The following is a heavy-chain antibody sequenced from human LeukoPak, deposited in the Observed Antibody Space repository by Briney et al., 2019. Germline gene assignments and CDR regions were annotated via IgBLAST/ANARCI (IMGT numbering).Heavy chain of an antibody. CDR2: IYYSGST. CDR1: GGSISSYY. Sequence: NPSETLSLTCTVSGGSISSYYWSWIRQPPGKGLEWIGYIYYSGSTNYNPSLKSRVTISVDTSKNQFSLKLSSVTAADTAVYYCARGIAAAGPNFDYWGQGTLVTVSS. V-gene: IGHV4-59*01. D-gene: IGHD6-13*01. CDR3: ARGIAAAGPNFDY. J-gene: IGHJ4*02.